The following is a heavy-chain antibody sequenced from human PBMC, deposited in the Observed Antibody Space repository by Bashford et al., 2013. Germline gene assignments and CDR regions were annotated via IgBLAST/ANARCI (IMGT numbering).Heavy chain of an antibody. CDR1: DTPSPAT. D-gene: IGHD1-26*01. J-gene: IGHJ4*02. CDR2: FDPEDGET. V-gene: IGHV1-24*01. CDR3: ARDSGSFSDDY. Sequence: ASVRSPARLLDTPSPATICTGCDRLLEKGLSGWGGFDPEDGETIYAQKFQGRVTMTRDTSASTAYMELSSLRSEDTAMYYCARDSGSFSDDYWGQGTLVTVSS.